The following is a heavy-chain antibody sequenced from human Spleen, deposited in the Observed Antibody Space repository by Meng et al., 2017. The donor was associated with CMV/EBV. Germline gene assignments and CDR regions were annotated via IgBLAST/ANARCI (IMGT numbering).Heavy chain of an antibody. Sequence: GSLRLSCTVSGGSISSSSYYWGWIRQPPGKGLEWIGSIYYSGSTYYNPSLKSRVTISEDTSKNQFSLKLSSVTAADTAVYYCARDRGYYDNSGYYYGDAFDIWGQGTMVTVSS. D-gene: IGHD3-22*01. V-gene: IGHV4-39*07. J-gene: IGHJ3*02. CDR3: ARDRGYYDNSGYYYGDAFDI. CDR2: IYYSGST. CDR1: GGSISSSSYY.